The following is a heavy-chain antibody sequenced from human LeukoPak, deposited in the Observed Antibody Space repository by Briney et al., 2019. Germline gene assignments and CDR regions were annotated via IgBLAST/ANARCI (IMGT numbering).Heavy chain of an antibody. Sequence: SETLSLTCTVSGYSISSGYYWGWIRQPPGKGLEWIGSIYHSGSTYYNPSLKSRVTISVDTSKNQFSLKLSSVTAADTAVYYCARWEGSDFWSGYYFAFDIWGQGTMVTVSS. J-gene: IGHJ3*02. CDR2: IYHSGST. CDR1: GYSISSGYY. V-gene: IGHV4-38-2*02. CDR3: ARWEGSDFWSGYYFAFDI. D-gene: IGHD3-3*01.